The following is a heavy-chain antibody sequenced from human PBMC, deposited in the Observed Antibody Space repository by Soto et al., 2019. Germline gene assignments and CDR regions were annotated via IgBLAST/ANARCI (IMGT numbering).Heavy chain of an antibody. CDR1: GYTFTRSG. CDR3: AADKVPTDPYNWVDP. J-gene: IGHJ5*02. V-gene: IGHV1-18*01. Sequence: ASVKVSCKASGYTFTRSGISWVRQAPGQGLEWMGWISTYNGDTNYAQTFQGRVTMTTDTSTSTVHMEVRSLRSDDTAVYYCAADKVPTDPYNWVDPWGQGTQVTVSS. CDR2: ISTYNGDT. D-gene: IGHD1-1*01.